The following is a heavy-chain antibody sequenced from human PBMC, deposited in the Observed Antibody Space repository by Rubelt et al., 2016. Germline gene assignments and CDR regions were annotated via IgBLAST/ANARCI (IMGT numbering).Heavy chain of an antibody. CDR1: GFTFSSYA. D-gene: IGHD6-19*01. CDR2: ISYDGSNK. CDR3: ARDGPGITVAGYFDF. J-gene: IGHJ4*02. V-gene: IGHV3-30*04. Sequence: QVQLVESGGGVVQPGRSLRLSCAASGFTFSSYAMHWVRQAPGKGLEWVAVISYDGSNKYYADSVKGRFTISRDNSKNTLYLQMNSLRAEETAVYYCARDGPGITVAGYFDFWGQGILVTVSS.